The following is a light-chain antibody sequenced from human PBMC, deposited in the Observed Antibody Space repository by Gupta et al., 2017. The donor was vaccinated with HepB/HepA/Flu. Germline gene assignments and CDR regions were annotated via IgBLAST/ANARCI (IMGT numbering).Light chain of an antibody. CDR1: QSISSY. V-gene: IGKV1-39*01. J-gene: IGKJ5*01. CDR2: AAS. Sequence: DIQMTQSPSSLSASVGDRVTITCRASQSISSYLNWYQQKPGKAPKLLIYAASSLQSGVPARFSGSGSGTDFTLTISSLKTEDVAPYYCQQCYSTPPTLGPGTRLE. CDR3: QQCYSTPPT.